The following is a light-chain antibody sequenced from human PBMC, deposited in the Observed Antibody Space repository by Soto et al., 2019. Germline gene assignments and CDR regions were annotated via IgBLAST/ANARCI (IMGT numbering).Light chain of an antibody. CDR1: QSISSW. J-gene: IGKJ1*01. CDR2: DAS. V-gene: IGKV1-5*01. Sequence: DILMTQSPSTLSASVGDRVTITCRASQSISSWLAWYQQKPGKAPKLLIYDASSLESGVPSRFSGSGSGTEFTLTISSLQPDDFATYYCQQYTSHSPTFGQGTKVEIK. CDR3: QQYTSHSPT.